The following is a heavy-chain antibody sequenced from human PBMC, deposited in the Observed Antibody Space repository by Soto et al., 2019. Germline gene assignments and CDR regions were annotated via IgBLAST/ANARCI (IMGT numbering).Heavy chain of an antibody. CDR2: ISGGGDNT. Sequence: EVQLLESGGGLVQPGGSLRLSCAASGFTFNNYAMTWVRQAPGKGLELVSAISGGGDNTSYADSVKGQFTVSRDGSKNRVYLQMSILRAEETALYYCAKGRGGSGSLTPRVVFWGQGTLVTVSS. CDR3: AKGRGGSGSLTPRVVF. V-gene: IGHV3-23*01. CDR1: GFTFNNYA. D-gene: IGHD3-10*01. J-gene: IGHJ4*02.